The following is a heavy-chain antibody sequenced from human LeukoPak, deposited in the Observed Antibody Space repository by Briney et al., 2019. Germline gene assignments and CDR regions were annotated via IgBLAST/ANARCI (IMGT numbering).Heavy chain of an antibody. J-gene: IGHJ6*04. CDR2: ISSTSGYI. CDR1: GFTFGSYD. V-gene: IGHV3-21*01. Sequence: GGSLRLSCAASGFTFGSYDMNWVRQAPGKRMEWVASISSTSGYIYYADSVRGRFATSRDNIKKSLYLQMNNLRAEDTAVYYCARLYTSSWYTGFLYMDVWGKGTTVTVSS. CDR3: ARLYTSSWYTGFLYMDV. D-gene: IGHD6-13*01.